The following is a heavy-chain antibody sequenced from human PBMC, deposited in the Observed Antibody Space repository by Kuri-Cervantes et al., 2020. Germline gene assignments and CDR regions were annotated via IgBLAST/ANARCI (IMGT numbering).Heavy chain of an antibody. CDR3: ATSLSAIGSFDY. D-gene: IGHD5-18*01. CDR2: IDAGDSDT. CDR1: GYSFTCYW. V-gene: IGHV5-51*01. J-gene: IGHJ4*02. Sequence: GESLKISCKGSGYSFTCYWIGWVRQMPGKGLESMGIIDAGDSDTRYSPSSQGQVTISADKSISTAFLEWSSLKASDTAIYYCATSLSAIGSFDYWGQGTVVTVSS.